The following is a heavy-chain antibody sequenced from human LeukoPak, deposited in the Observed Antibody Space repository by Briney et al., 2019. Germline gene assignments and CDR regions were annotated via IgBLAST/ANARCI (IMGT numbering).Heavy chain of an antibody. D-gene: IGHD5-24*01. Sequence: GSLRLSCAASGFTFSSYGMHWVRQAPGKGLEWVAVISYDGSNKYYADSVKGRFTISRDNSKNTLYLQMDSLRAEDTAVYYCAKRGGDGNNLSTHAFDYWGQGTLVTVSS. J-gene: IGHJ4*02. CDR1: GFTFSSYG. CDR3: AKRGGDGNNLSTHAFDY. CDR2: ISYDGSNK. V-gene: IGHV3-30*18.